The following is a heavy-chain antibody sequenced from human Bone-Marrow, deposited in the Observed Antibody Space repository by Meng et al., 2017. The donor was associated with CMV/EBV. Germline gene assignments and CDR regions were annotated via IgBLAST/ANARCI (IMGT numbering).Heavy chain of an antibody. D-gene: IGHD4-17*01. CDR2: IRYDGSNK. V-gene: IGHV3-30*02. CDR3: AKGGYGDYIAY. J-gene: IGHJ4*02. Sequence: GESLKISCAASGFTFSSYGMHWVRQAPGKGLEWVAFIRYDGSNKYYADSVKGRFTISRDNSKNTLYLQMNSLRAEDTAVYYCAKGGYGDYIAYWGQGTLVTVSS. CDR1: GFTFSSYG.